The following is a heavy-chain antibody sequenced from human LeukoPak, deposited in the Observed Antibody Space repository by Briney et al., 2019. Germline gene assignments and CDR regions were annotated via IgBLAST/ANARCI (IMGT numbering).Heavy chain of an antibody. CDR3: VRGGGSFDY. V-gene: IGHV6-1*01. CDR1: GDSISSNSAA. J-gene: IGHJ4*02. CDR2: TYYRSKWYI. Sequence: SQTLSLTRAISGDSISSNSAAWNWIRQSPSRGLEWLGRTYYRSKWYIDYAVSVKSRLTINPDTSKNQFSLQLTSVTPDDTAVYYCVRGGGSFDYWGQGTLVTVSS. D-gene: IGHD3-16*01.